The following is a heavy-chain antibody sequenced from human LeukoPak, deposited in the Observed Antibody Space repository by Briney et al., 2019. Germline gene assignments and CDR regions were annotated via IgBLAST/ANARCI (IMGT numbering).Heavy chain of an antibody. CDR3: ARVGSIAAAGTRWFDP. D-gene: IGHD6-13*01. V-gene: IGHV1-69*06. J-gene: IGHJ5*02. Sequence: GASVKLSCKASGGTFSSYGISWVRQAPGQGLEWMGGIIPIFGTANYAQKFQGRVTITADKSTSTAYMELSSLRSEDTAVYYCARVGSIAAAGTRWFDPWGQGTLVTVSS. CDR1: GGTFSSYG. CDR2: IIPIFGTA.